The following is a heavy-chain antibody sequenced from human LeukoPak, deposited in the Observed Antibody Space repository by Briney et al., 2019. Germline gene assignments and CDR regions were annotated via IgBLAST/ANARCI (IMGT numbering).Heavy chain of an antibody. J-gene: IGHJ3*02. CDR3: AREKWQQLAQDDAFDI. Sequence: RASETLSLTCTVSGGSISSSSYYWGWIRQPPGKGLEWIGSIYYSGSTYYNPSLESRVTISVDTSKNQVSLELTSVTAADTAVYYCAREKWQQLAQDDAFDIWGQGTMVTVSS. CDR1: GGSISSSSYY. D-gene: IGHD6-13*01. CDR2: IYYSGST. V-gene: IGHV4-39*07.